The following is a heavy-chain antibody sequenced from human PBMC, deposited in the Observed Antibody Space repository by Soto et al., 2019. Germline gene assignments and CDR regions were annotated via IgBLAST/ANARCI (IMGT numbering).Heavy chain of an antibody. CDR2: ISYDGSNK. CDR3: ARRRHDYSNYELSPYYFDY. V-gene: IGHV3-30-3*01. D-gene: IGHD4-4*01. J-gene: IGHJ4*02. Sequence: GESLKISCAASGFTFSSYAMHWVRQAPGKGLEWVAVISYDGSNKYYADSVKGRFTISRDNSKNTLYLQMNSLRAEDTAVYYCARRRHDYSNYELSPYYFDYWGQGTLVTVSS. CDR1: GFTFSSYA.